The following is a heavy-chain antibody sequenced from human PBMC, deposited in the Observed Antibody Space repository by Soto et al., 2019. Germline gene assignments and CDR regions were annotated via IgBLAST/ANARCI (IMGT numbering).Heavy chain of an antibody. D-gene: IGHD6-13*01. V-gene: IGHV3-23*01. J-gene: IGHJ6*03. CDR3: AKSGSSSWKGYYYYYMDV. CDR2: ISGSGGST. CDR1: GFTFSSYA. Sequence: GGSLRLSCAASGFTFSSYAMSWVRQAPGKGLEWVSAISGSGGSTYYADSVKGRFTISRDNSKNTLYLQMNSLRAEDTAVYYCAKSGSSSWKGYYYYYMDVWGKGTTVTVSS.